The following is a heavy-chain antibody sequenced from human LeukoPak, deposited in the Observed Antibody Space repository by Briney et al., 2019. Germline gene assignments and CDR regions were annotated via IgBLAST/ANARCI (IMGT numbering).Heavy chain of an antibody. V-gene: IGHV4-30-2*01. CDR2: IYHSGST. J-gene: IGHJ2*01. CDR1: GGSISSGGYY. CDR3: ARDVHYYDSSGSSYWYFDL. Sequence: SQTLSLTRTVSGGSISSGGYYWSWIRQPPGKGLKWIGYIYHSGSTYYNPSLKSRVTISVDRSKNQFSLKLSSVTAADTAVYYCARDVHYYDSSGSSYWYFDLWGRGTLVTVSS. D-gene: IGHD3-22*01.